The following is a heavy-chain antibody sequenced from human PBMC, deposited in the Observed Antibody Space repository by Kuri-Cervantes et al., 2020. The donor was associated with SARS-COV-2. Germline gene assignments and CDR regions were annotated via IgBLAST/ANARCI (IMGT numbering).Heavy chain of an antibody. Sequence: SVKVFCKASGGTFSNYGTSWLRQAPGQGLEWMGGIIPSFGTTKYARKFQGRVTITADESTSTAYMELSSLRYEDTAVYYCTREGHSSGWDAEYFHHWGQGTLVTVSS. D-gene: IGHD6-19*01. V-gene: IGHV1-69*13. CDR1: GGTFSNYG. CDR3: TREGHSSGWDAEYFHH. J-gene: IGHJ1*01. CDR2: IIPSFGTT.